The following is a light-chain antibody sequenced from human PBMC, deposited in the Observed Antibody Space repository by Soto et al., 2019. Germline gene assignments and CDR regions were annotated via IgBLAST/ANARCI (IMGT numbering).Light chain of an antibody. J-gene: IGLJ2*01. CDR3: SSYAGSSNFVV. CDR1: SSDVGGYDY. Sequence: QSALTQPPSASGSPGQSVTISCSGTSSDVGGYDYVSWYQQHPGKAPKLIIYEVNERPSGVPDRFFGSKSGNTASLTVSGLQAEDEADYYCSSYAGSSNFVVFGGGTKLTVL. CDR2: EVN. V-gene: IGLV2-8*01.